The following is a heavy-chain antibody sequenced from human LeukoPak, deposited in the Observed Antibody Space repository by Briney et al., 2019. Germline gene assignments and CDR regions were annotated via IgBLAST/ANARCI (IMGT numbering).Heavy chain of an antibody. Sequence: PSETLSLTCAVSRGSISSNSWWSWVRQPPGKRLEWIAEIYHSGSTNYNPSLKSRVTISVDKSKNQSSLKLSSVTAADTAMYYCARDTYYFGSGSDNTPYNWFDPWGQGTLVTVSS. CDR2: IYHSGST. J-gene: IGHJ5*02. CDR1: RGSISSNSW. D-gene: IGHD3-10*01. V-gene: IGHV4-4*02. CDR3: ARDTYYFGSGSDNTPYNWFDP.